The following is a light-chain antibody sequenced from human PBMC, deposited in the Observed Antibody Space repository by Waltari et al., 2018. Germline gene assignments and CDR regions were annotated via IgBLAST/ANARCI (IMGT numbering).Light chain of an antibody. CDR3: QQYYSTPLT. CDR1: RSVLYSSNNKNY. J-gene: IGKJ4*01. Sequence: DIVMTQSPDSLAVSLGERATINCTSSRSVLYSSNNKNYLAWYQQKPGQPPKLLISWASTRESGVPDRFSGSGSGTDFTLTISSLQAEDVAVYYCQQYYSTPLTFGGGTKVEIK. V-gene: IGKV4-1*01. CDR2: WAS.